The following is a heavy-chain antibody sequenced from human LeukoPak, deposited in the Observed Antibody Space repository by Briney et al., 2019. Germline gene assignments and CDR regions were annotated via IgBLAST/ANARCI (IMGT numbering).Heavy chain of an antibody. CDR1: GGSISSHY. Sequence: SETLSLTCTVSGGSISSHYWNWLRQPPGKGLEWVGYIHSGSTNYNPSLKSRVTISVDTSKNQFSLKLSSVAAADTAVYYCARRPWGGMDVWGQGNTVTVSS. CDR3: ARRPWGGMDV. D-gene: IGHD1-26*01. J-gene: IGHJ6*02. V-gene: IGHV4-59*11. CDR2: IHSGST.